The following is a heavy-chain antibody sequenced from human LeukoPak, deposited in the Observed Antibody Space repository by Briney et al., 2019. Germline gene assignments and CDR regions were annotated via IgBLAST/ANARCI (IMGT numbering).Heavy chain of an antibody. V-gene: IGHV3-33*01. CDR3: ARDVETTNWFDP. D-gene: IGHD5-24*01. CDR2: IWYDGSNK. Sequence: PGRSLRLSCAASGFTFSSYGMHWVRQAQGKGLEWVAVIWYDGSNKYYADSVKGRFTISRDNSKNTLYLQMNSLRAEDTAVYYCARDVETTNWFDPWGQGTLVTVSS. CDR1: GFTFSSYG. J-gene: IGHJ5*02.